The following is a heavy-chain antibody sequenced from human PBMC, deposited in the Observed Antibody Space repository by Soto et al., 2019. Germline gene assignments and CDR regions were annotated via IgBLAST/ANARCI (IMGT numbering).Heavy chain of an antibody. CDR2: MTYDGRKE. J-gene: IGHJ4*02. Sequence: SLRLSCVASGFTFSHYGIHWVRQAPGKGLECVAIMTYDGRKESYADSVKGRHTISRDNSKNTLFLQMNSLRAEDTAVYYCARARTTVTSAFDYWGQGALVTVSS. V-gene: IGHV3-30*03. CDR1: GFTFSHYG. CDR3: ARARTTVTSAFDY. D-gene: IGHD4-17*01.